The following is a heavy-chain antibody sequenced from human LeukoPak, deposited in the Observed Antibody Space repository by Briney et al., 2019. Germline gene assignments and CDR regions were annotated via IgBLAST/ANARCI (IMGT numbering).Heavy chain of an antibody. J-gene: IGHJ3*02. Sequence: ASVKVSCKASGYIFTDYGINWVRQAPGQGLEWMGWGSTLNDNRYYGQRFQGRVTMTTDPSTTTVYMELSSLRSDDTAVYYCARDAVGAKCFDIWVQGTMVTVSS. CDR2: GSTLNDNR. D-gene: IGHD1-26*01. CDR3: ARDAVGAKCFDI. CDR1: GYIFTDYG. V-gene: IGHV1-18*01.